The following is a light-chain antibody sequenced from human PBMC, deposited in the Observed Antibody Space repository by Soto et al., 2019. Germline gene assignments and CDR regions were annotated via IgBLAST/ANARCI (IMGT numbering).Light chain of an antibody. J-gene: IGKJ2*01. CDR3: QQYNNWPYT. Sequence: EIVMTQSPATLSVSPGERATLSCRASQSVSSNLVWYQQKPGQAPRLLIYGASTRVTVIPARFSGSGSGTEFTLTISSLQSEDFAVYYCQQYNNWPYTFGQGTKLEIK. CDR2: GAS. V-gene: IGKV3-15*01. CDR1: QSVSSN.